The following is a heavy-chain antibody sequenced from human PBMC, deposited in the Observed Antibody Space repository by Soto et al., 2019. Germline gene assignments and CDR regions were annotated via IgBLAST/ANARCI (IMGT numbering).Heavy chain of an antibody. V-gene: IGHV4-34*01. CDR3: ARGRQWLNYFDN. CDR1: VGTFRGYY. D-gene: IGHD3-22*01. Sequence: SETLSLTCAVHVGTFRGYYGSWIRQPPGKGPEWIGENDHSGNANYNPSLRSRVTMSLDMSKNQVSLRLTSVTAAATAFYYCARGRQWLNYFDNWGQGTPVAVSS. J-gene: IGHJ4*02. CDR2: NDHSGNA.